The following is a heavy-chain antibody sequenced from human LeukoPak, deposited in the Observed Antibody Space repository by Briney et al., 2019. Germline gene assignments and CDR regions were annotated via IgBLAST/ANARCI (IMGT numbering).Heavy chain of an antibody. Sequence: ASVKVSCKASGYTFTGYYMHWVRQAPGQGLEWMGRINPNGGGTNYAQRFQGRVTMTRDTSISTAYMELSRLRSDDTAVYYCARDPQFYDSSGYDTWGQGTLVTVSS. V-gene: IGHV1-2*06. J-gene: IGHJ5*02. CDR3: ARDPQFYDSSGYDT. CDR2: INPNGGGT. CDR1: GYTFTGYY. D-gene: IGHD3-22*01.